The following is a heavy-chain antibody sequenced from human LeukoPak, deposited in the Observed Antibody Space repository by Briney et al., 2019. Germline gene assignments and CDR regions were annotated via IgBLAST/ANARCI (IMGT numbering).Heavy chain of an antibody. CDR2: VRAYNGNT. D-gene: IGHD4-17*01. CDR1: GYTFSGYG. CDR3: ARGGGSYGDYSLWLGY. J-gene: IGHJ4*02. Sequence: ASVNVSCKASGYTFSGYGFSWVRQAPGQGLECVGWVRAYNGNTQYAQNPQGRDTIPTDTSTSTAYMELRSLRSDDTAVYYCARGGGSYGDYSLWLGYWGQGTLVTVSS. V-gene: IGHV1-18*01.